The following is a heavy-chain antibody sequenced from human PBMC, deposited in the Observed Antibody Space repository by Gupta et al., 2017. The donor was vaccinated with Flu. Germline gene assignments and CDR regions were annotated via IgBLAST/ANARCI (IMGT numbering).Heavy chain of an antibody. Sequence: QVQLQESGPGLVKPSATLSLTCTVSGGSINNYYWSWIRQPPGKGLEFVGHIYYSGSTHYNPSRKNRVTISIDTSMQQVSLKLTSVTDADKDVYYCAKGWYDDSGSYVYFDNWGQGTLVHVSS. D-gene: IGHD3-10*01. J-gene: IGHJ4*02. V-gene: IGHV4-59*01. CDR1: GGSINNYY. CDR2: IYYSGST. CDR3: AKGWYDDSGSYVYFDN.